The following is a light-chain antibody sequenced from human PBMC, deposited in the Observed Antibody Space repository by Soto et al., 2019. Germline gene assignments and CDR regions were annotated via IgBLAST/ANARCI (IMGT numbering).Light chain of an antibody. J-gene: IGKJ4*01. CDR2: DAS. Sequence: EIVLTQSPGTLSLSPGERAILSFMASQSLTTNLAWYQQKPGQAPRLLIYDASTRATGIPDRFSGSGSGTDFTLTISRLEPEDFAVYFCQQYATSPLAFGGGTKVDIK. CDR3: QQYATSPLA. CDR1: QSLTTN. V-gene: IGKV3-20*01.